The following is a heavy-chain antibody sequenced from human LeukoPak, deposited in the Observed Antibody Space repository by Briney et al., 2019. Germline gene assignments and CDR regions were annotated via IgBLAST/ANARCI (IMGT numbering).Heavy chain of an antibody. V-gene: IGHV1-24*01. CDR1: GYTLTELS. D-gene: IGHD3-22*01. CDR3: ATARMYYYDSSGYYWGDY. J-gene: IGHJ4*02. CDR2: FDPEDGET. Sequence: ASVKVSCKVSGYTLTELSMHWVRQAPGKGLEWMGGFDPEDGETIYAQKFQGRVTMTEDTSTDTAYMELSSLRSEDTAVYYCATARMYYYDSSGYYWGDYWGQGTLVTVSS.